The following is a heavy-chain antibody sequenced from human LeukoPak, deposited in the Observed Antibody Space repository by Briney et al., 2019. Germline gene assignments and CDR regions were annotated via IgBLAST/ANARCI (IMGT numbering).Heavy chain of an antibody. CDR1: GYTFTSYG. J-gene: IGHJ4*02. CDR2: ISAYNGNT. V-gene: IGHV1-18*01. D-gene: IGHD2-15*01. CDR3: ARDPGYCSGGSCPRIDY. Sequence: ASVKVSCKASGYTFTSYGISWVRQAPGQGLEWMGWISAYNGNTNYAQKLQGRVTMTTDTSTSTAYVELRSLRSDDTAVYYCARDPGYCSGGSCPRIDYWGQGTLVTVSS.